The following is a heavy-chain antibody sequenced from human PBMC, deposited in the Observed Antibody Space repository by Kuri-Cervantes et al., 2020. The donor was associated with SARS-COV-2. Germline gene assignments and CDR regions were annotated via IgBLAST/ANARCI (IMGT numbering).Heavy chain of an antibody. CDR3: ARLGLLWSPEEAFDI. Sequence: GGSLRLSCKGSGYSFTSYWISWVRQMPGKGLEWMGRIDPSDSYTNYSPSFQGQVTISADKSISTAYLQWSSLKASDTAMYYCARLGLLWSPEEAFDIWGQGTMVTVSS. V-gene: IGHV5-10-1*01. CDR1: GYSFTSYW. CDR2: IDPSDSYT. J-gene: IGHJ3*02. D-gene: IGHD3-10*01.